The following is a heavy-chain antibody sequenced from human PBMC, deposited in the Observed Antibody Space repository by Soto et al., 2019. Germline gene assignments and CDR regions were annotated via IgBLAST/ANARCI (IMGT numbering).Heavy chain of an antibody. CDR1: GFTFTSSA. J-gene: IGHJ4*02. Sequence: ASVKVSCKASGFTFTSSAVQWVRQARGQRLEWIVWFVVGSGNTNYAQKLQERVTITRDMSTSTAYMELSSLRSEDTAVYYCAADGARITMIAWGQGTLVTVSS. CDR2: FVVGSGNT. CDR3: AADGARITMIA. V-gene: IGHV1-58*01. D-gene: IGHD3-22*01.